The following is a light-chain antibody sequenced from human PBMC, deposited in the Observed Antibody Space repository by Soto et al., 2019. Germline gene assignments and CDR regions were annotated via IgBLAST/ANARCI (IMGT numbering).Light chain of an antibody. Sequence: DIQMTQSPSSLSASVGDRVAITCRASQSIRTYLNWYQQKPGKAPKFLIYAASRLQSGVPSRFSGSGSGTDFTLTISCLQSEDFATYYCQQYYSYPLTFGQGTRLEI. CDR1: QSIRTY. V-gene: IGKV1-39*01. CDR2: AAS. J-gene: IGKJ5*01. CDR3: QQYYSYPLT.